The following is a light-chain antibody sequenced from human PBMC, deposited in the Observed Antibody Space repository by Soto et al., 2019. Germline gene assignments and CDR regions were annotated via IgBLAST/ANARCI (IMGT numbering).Light chain of an antibody. CDR1: QDISKY. CDR3: QQYDSFPRT. J-gene: IGKJ2*01. CDR2: HSS. V-gene: IGKV1-33*01. Sequence: DILMPQSPSSLSPSVGDRVTITCQASQDISKYLNWYQQKPGTPPKLLIYHSSNLETGVPSRFSGSGSGTHFILTISSLQPEDIATYFCQQYDSFPRTFGQGTKLDLK.